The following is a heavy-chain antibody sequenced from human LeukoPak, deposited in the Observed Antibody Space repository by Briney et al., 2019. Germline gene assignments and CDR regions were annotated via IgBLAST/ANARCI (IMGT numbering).Heavy chain of an antibody. CDR1: GGTFSSYA. D-gene: IGHD3-10*01. CDR2: ITPIFGTA. V-gene: IGHV1-69*13. Sequence: GASVKVSCKASGGTFSSYAIRWVRQAPGQGLEWMGGITPIFGTANYAQKFQGRVTITADESTSTAYMELSSLRSEDTAVCYCARARAPYYYGSGSYTYFDYWGQGTLVTVSS. J-gene: IGHJ4*02. CDR3: ARARAPYYYGSGSYTYFDY.